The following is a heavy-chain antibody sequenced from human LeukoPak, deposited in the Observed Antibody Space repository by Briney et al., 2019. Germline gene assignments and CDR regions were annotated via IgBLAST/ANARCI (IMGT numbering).Heavy chain of an antibody. V-gene: IGHV3-23*01. J-gene: IGHJ4*02. CDR3: ARDGGYSYGPYDY. CDR1: GFTFSSYA. D-gene: IGHD5-18*01. CDR2: ISGSGDST. Sequence: GGSLRLSCAASGFTFSSYAMSWVRQAPGKGLEWVSAISGSGDSTYYADSVKGRFTISRDNAKNSLYLQMNSLRAEDTAVYYCARDGGYSYGPYDYWGQGTLVTVSS.